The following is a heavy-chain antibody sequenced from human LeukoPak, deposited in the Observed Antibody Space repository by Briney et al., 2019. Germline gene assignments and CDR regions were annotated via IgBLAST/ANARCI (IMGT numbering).Heavy chain of an antibody. D-gene: IGHD3-10*01. CDR1: GGSFSGHH. J-gene: IGHJ6*03. CDR3: ARVWFGEDYYYYYYMDV. V-gene: IGHV4-34*01. Sequence: SETLSLTCAVYGGSFSGHHWSWIRQPPGKGLEWIGEINHSGSTNYNPSLKSRVTISVDTSKNQFSLKLSSVTAADTAVYYCARVWFGEDYYYYYYMDVWGKGTTVTISS. CDR2: INHSGST.